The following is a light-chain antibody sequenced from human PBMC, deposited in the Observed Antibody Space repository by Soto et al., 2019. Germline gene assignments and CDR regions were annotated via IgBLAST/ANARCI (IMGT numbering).Light chain of an antibody. CDR2: DAS. CDR1: QSVSSY. Sequence: EIVLTQSPATLSLSPGERATLSCRASQSVSSYLVWYQQKPGQAPRLLIYDASNRATDIPPRFSGSGSGTDFTLTISSLEPEDFAVYYCRQRSNWPRTFGQGTKVEIK. CDR3: RQRSNWPRT. V-gene: IGKV3-11*01. J-gene: IGKJ1*01.